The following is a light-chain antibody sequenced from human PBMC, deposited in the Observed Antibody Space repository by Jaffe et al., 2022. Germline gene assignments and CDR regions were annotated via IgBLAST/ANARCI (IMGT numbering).Light chain of an antibody. Sequence: QSALTQPASVSGSPGQSITISCSGASSGVGDFNLVSWYQHNAGRAPKLIIYEGTERPSGVSNRFSGSNSGNTASLTISGLQPEDEADYYCCSNVGSMAVFGGGTKLTVL. CDR1: SSGVGDFNL. J-gene: IGLJ2*01. V-gene: IGLV2-23*01. CDR2: EGT. CDR3: CSNVGSMAV.